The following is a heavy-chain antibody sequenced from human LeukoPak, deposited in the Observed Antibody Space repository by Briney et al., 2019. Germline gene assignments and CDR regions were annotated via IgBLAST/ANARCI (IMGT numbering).Heavy chain of an antibody. CDR2: ISYGGSNK. Sequence: TGGSLRLSCAASGFTFSSYGMHWVRQAPGKGLEWVAVISYGGSNKYYADSVKGRFTISRDNSKNTLYLQMNSLRAEDTAVYYCAKDEPNYYYYGMDVWGQGTTVTVSS. CDR1: GFTFSSYG. J-gene: IGHJ6*02. CDR3: AKDEPNYYYYGMDV. V-gene: IGHV3-30*18. D-gene: IGHD1-14*01.